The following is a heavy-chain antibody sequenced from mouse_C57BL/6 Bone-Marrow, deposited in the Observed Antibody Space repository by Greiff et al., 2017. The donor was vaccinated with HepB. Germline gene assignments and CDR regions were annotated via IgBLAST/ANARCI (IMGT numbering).Heavy chain of an antibody. CDR2: ISSGGDYI. D-gene: IGHD2-4*01. CDR3: TREGIYYDYDGAWFAY. V-gene: IGHV5-9-1*02. CDR1: GFTFSSYA. Sequence: EVQRVESGEGLVKPGGSLKLSCAASGFTFSSYAMSWVRQTPEKRLEWVAYISSGGDYIYYADTVKGRFTISRDNARNTLYLQMSSLKSEDTAMYYCTREGIYYDYDGAWFAYWGQGTLVTVSA. J-gene: IGHJ3*01.